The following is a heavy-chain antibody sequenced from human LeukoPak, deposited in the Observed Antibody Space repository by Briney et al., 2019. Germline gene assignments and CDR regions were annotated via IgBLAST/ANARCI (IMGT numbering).Heavy chain of an antibody. CDR3: ASWNFGNWFDP. V-gene: IGHV3-48*01. D-gene: IGHD3-10*01. J-gene: IGHJ5*02. Sequence: GGSLRLSCAASGFTFTIYSLNWVRQAPGKGPEWVSYISSSSSTMYYADSVKSRFTISRDNAKNSLYLQMNSLRAEDTAVYYCASWNFGNWFDPWGQGTLVTVSS. CDR2: ISSSSSTM. CDR1: GFTFTIYS.